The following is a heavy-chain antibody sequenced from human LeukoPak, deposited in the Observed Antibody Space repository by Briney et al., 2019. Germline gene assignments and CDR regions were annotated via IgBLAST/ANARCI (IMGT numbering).Heavy chain of an antibody. V-gene: IGHV4-34*01. CDR3: ARKLRSGSYYLGAWGYFDY. J-gene: IGHJ4*02. D-gene: IGHD1-26*01. CDR2: INHSGST. Sequence: SETLSLTRAVYGGSFSGYYWSWIRQPPGKGLEWIGEINHSGSTNYNPSLKSRVTISVDTSKNRFSLKLSSVTAADTAVYYCARKLRSGSYYLGAWGYFDYWGQGTLVTVSS. CDR1: GGSFSGYY.